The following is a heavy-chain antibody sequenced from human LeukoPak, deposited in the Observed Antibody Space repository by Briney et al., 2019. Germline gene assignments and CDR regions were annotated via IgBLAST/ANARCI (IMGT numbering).Heavy chain of an antibody. CDR3: AREHIKNRNAAPPGGY. CDR2: INPNSGGT. D-gene: IGHD6-25*01. J-gene: IGHJ4*02. CDR1: GYAFTIYD. V-gene: IGHV1-2*06. Sequence: EASVTVSCTSSGYAFTIYDVNWVRPPPEHGLEWMGRINPNSGGTNYAQKFQGRVTMTRDTSISTAYMELSRLRSDDTAVCYCAREHIKNRNAAPPGGYWGQGTLVTVSS.